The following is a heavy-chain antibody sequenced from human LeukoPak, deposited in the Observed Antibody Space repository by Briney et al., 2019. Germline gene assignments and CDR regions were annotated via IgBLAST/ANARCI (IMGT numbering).Heavy chain of an antibody. J-gene: IGHJ4*02. D-gene: IGHD3-22*01. V-gene: IGHV4-61*02. Sequence: PSETLSLTCTVSGDSISSGSYYWSWIRQPAGKGLEWIGRIYTSGSTNYNPSLKSRATISVDTSKNQFSLKLSSVTAADTAVYYCAREEYYSDNSGYYPDFWGQGTLVTVSS. CDR2: IYTSGST. CDR3: AREEYYSDNSGYYPDF. CDR1: GDSISSGSYY.